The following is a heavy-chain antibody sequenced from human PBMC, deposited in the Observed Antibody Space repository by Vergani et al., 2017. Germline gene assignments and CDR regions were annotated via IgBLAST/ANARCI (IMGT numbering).Heavy chain of an antibody. V-gene: IGHV3-23*01. J-gene: IGHJ4*02. CDR1: GFTFSSYA. Sequence: EVQLLESGGGLVQPGGSLRLSCAASGFTFSSYAMSWVRQAPGKGLAWVSAISGSGGSTYYADSVKGRFTISRDNSKNTRYLQMNSLRAEDTAVYYCAKDLFFLSGGGYNFWGQGTLVTVSS. D-gene: IGHD2-8*02. CDR2: ISGSGGST. CDR3: AKDLFFLSGGGYNF.